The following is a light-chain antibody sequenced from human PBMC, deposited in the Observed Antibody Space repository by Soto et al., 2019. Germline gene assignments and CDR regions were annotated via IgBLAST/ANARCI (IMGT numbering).Light chain of an antibody. Sequence: QSVLTQPASVSGTPGQSITITCTGSNNDVGRYSYVSWYQQYPGKTPKLIIYEVRLRPSGISGRFSGSKSGITASLTISGLQPEDEADYYCASYTTDTTRLFGTGTKVTVL. J-gene: IGLJ1*01. V-gene: IGLV2-14*01. CDR3: ASYTTDTTRL. CDR1: NNDVGRYSY. CDR2: EVR.